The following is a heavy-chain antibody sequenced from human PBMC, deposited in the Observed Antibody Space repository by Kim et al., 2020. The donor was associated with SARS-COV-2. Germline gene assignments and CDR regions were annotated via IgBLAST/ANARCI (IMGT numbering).Heavy chain of an antibody. CDR3: ARDYWIAARPYYYYYGMDV. J-gene: IGHJ6*02. CDR2: IIPIFGTA. V-gene: IGHV1-69*13. Sequence: SVKVSCKASGGTFSSYAISWVRQAPGQGLEWMGGIIPIFGTANYAQKFQGRVTITADESTSTAYMELSSLRSEDTAVYYCARDYWIAARPYYYYYGMDVWGQGTTVPVPS. D-gene: IGHD6-6*01. CDR1: GGTFSSYA.